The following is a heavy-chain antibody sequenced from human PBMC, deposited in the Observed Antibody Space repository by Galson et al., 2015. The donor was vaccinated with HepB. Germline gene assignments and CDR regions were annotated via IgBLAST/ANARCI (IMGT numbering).Heavy chain of an antibody. CDR3: AKGGGDCLNWFDP. V-gene: IGHV3-9*01. J-gene: IGHJ5*02. Sequence: PRLSCAASGFTFDDYAMHWVRQAPGKGLEWVSGISWNSGSIGYADSVKGRFTISRDNAKNSLYLQMNSLRAEDTALYYCAKGGGDCLNWFDPWGQGTLVTVSS. CDR1: GFTFDDYA. D-gene: IGHD2-21*02. CDR2: ISWNSGSI.